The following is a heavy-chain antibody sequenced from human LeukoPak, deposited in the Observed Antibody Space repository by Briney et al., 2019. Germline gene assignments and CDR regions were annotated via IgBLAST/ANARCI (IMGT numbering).Heavy chain of an antibody. Sequence: GSLRLSCAASGFTFSGYWMYWVRQAPGKGLEWIGSIFHSGSTYYNPSLKSRVTISVGTSKNLFSLKLSSVTAADTAVYYCARANYYDSSGYSRGAFDIWGQGTMVTVSS. V-gene: IGHV4-38-2*01. D-gene: IGHD3-22*01. CDR1: GFTFSGYW. J-gene: IGHJ3*02. CDR2: IFHSGST. CDR3: ARANYYDSSGYSRGAFDI.